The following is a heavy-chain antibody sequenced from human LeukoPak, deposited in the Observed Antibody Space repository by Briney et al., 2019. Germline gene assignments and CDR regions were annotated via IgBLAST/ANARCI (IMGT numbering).Heavy chain of an antibody. CDR2: LYYSGST. CDR1: GGSISNYY. Sequence: SETLSLTCTVSGGSISNYYWSWIRQPPGKGLEWIGYLYYSGSTNYNPSLKSRVTISVDTSKNQFSLKLGSVTAADTAVYFCARGLYYYDRSGYYYDRAGYFDYWGQGTLVTVSS. CDR3: ARGLYYYDRSGYYYDRAGYFDY. D-gene: IGHD3-22*01. J-gene: IGHJ4*02. V-gene: IGHV4-59*08.